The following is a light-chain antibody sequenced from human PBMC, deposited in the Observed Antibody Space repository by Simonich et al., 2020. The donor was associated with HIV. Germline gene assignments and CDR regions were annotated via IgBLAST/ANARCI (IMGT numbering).Light chain of an antibody. CDR2: WAS. Sequence: EIVMTQSPDSLAVSLGERATINCKSSQSILYSSHNKNSLAWYQQKPGQPPKLLIYWASTRESGVPDRFSGSGSGTDFTFTISSLQAEDVAVYYCQQSYSTPYTFGQGTKLEIK. J-gene: IGKJ2*01. CDR1: QSILYSSHNKNS. V-gene: IGKV4-1*01. CDR3: QQSYSTPYT.